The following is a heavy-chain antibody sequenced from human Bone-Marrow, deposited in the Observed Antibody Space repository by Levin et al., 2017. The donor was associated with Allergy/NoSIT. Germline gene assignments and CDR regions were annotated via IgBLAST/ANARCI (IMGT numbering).Heavy chain of an antibody. J-gene: IGHJ5*02. CDR3: ASLPIVVVTAIKNYNWFDP. CDR1: GGSFSGSY. D-gene: IGHD2-21*02. CDR2: INHSGST. Sequence: SQTLSLTCAVYGGSFSGSYWSWIRQPPGKGLEWIGEINHSGSTNYNPSLKSRVTISVDTSKNQFSLKLSSVTAADTAVYYCASLPIVVVTAIKNYNWFDPWGQGTLVTVSS. V-gene: IGHV4-34*01.